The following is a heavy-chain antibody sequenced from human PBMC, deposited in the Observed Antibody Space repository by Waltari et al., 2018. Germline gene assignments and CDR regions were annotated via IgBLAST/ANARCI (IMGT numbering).Heavy chain of an antibody. Sequence: QVQLQQWGAGLLKPSESLSLTCAVYGGSFSGYYWSWIRQPPGKGLGWIGEINHSGSTNYNPSLKSRVTISVDTSKNQFSLKLSSVTAADTAVYYCARGSISVIAARPAYMDVWGKGTTVTVSS. D-gene: IGHD6-6*01. CDR1: GGSFSGYY. CDR2: INHSGST. J-gene: IGHJ6*03. CDR3: ARGSISVIAARPAYMDV. V-gene: IGHV4-34*01.